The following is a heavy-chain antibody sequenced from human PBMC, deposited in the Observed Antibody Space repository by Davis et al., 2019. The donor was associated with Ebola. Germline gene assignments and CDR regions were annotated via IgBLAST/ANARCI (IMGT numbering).Heavy chain of an antibody. CDR2: THPNNFDT. CDR1: GYTFSDYF. D-gene: IGHD1-1*01. J-gene: IGHJ4*02. CDR3: AREGWTTGLDS. V-gene: IGHV1-2*06. Sequence: ASVKVSCKTSGYTFSDYFIHWVRQAPGQGLEWLGRTHPNNFDTNYGQRFQGRVTMTRDTATNTAYMELRSLKSDDTAIYFCAREGWTTGLDSWGLGTLVTVSS.